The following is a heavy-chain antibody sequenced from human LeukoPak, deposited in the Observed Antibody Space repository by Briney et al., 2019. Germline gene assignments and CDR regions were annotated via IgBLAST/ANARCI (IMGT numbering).Heavy chain of an antibody. J-gene: IGHJ4*02. CDR2: IRYDGSDK. Sequence: GGSLRLSCAASGFTFSSYGMHWVRQAPGKGLEWVAFIRYDGSDKSYADSVKGRFTISRDNAKDTLYLHMNSLTAEDTAVYYCARGAKWAYYFDYWGQGTLVTVSS. CDR3: ARGAKWAYYFDY. CDR1: GFTFSSYG. D-gene: IGHD1-26*01. V-gene: IGHV3-30*02.